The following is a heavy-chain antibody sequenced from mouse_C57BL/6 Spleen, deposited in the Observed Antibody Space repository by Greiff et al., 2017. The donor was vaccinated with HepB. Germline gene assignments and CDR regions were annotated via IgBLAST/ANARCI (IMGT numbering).Heavy chain of an antibody. V-gene: IGHV5-16*01. CDR3: ARGDYYGSSYSWFAY. J-gene: IGHJ3*01. CDR2: INYDGSST. CDR1: GFTFSDYY. Sequence: DVKLVESEGGLVQPGSSMKLSCTASGFTFSDYYMAWVRQVPEKGLEWVANINYDGSSTYYLDSLKSRFIISRDNAKNILYLQMSSLKSEDTATYYCARGDYYGSSYSWFAYWGQGTLVTVSA. D-gene: IGHD1-1*01.